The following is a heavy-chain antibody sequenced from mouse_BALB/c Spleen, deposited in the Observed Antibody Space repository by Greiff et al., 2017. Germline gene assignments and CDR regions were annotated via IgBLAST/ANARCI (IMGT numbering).Heavy chain of an antibody. Sequence: VKLVESGAELAKPGASVKMSCKASGYTFTSYWMHWVKQRPGQGLEWIGYINPSTGYTEYNQKFKDKATLTADKSSSTAYMQLSSLTSEDSAVYYCARGGAWYFDVWGAGTTVTVSS. CDR2: INPSTGYT. CDR3: ARGGAWYFDV. CDR1: GYTFTSYW. V-gene: IGHV1-7*01. J-gene: IGHJ1*01.